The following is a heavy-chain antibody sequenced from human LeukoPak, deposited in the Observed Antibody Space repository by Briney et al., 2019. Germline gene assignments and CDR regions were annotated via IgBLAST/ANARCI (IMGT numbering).Heavy chain of an antibody. V-gene: IGHV3-33*01. CDR3: AREYSSSLGIDY. CDR2: IWYDGTKK. J-gene: IGHJ4*02. D-gene: IGHD6-6*01. CDR1: GFTFSSYG. Sequence: GGFLRLSCAASGFTFSSYGMHWVRQAPGKGLEWLAFIWYDGTKKYYADSVKGRFTISRDDSKNTLYLQMNSLRAEDTAVFYCAREYSSSLGIDYWGQGTLVTVSS.